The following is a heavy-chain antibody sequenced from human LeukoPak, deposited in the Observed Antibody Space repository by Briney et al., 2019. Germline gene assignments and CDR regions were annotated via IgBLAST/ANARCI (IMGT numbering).Heavy chain of an antibody. CDR3: AREPSSARFGRIVGALYFDY. J-gene: IGHJ4*02. Sequence: GGSLRLSCAASGFTVSSNYMSWVRQAQGKGMEWVSVIYSGGSTYYSDSVKGRFTISRDNSKNTLYLQMNSLRAEDTAVYYCAREPSSARFGRIVGALYFDYWGQGTLVTVSS. CDR1: GFTVSSNY. D-gene: IGHD1-26*01. CDR2: IYSGGST. V-gene: IGHV3-53*01.